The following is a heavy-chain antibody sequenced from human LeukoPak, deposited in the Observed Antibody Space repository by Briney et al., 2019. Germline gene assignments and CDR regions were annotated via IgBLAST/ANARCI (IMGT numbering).Heavy chain of an antibody. CDR2: INPSGGST. CDR1: GYTFTSYY. J-gene: IGHJ4*02. CDR3: ARGPPGGYYDSSGSFDY. V-gene: IGHV1-46*01. D-gene: IGHD3-22*01. Sequence: ASVKVSCTASGYTFTSYYMHWVRQAPGQGLEWMGIINPSGGSTSYAQKFQGRVTMTRDTSTNTVYFELSSLRSEDTAVYYCARGPPGGYYDSSGSFDYWGQGTLVTVSS.